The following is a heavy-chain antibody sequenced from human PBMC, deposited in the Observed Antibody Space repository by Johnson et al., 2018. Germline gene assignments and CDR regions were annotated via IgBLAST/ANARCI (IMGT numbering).Heavy chain of an antibody. CDR2: LSRSSSKI. V-gene: IGHV3-48*02. CDR3: ARDSDYDVWSDYYGYFY. Sequence: VQLVQSGGGLVQPGGSLRLSCAASGFSFSSYSMNWVRQAPGKGLAWVSYLSRSSSKIYYAASVKGRFTISRDNAKNSMYLQMNSLRDEDSAVYYCARDSDYDVWSDYYGYFYWGQGTLVIVSS. J-gene: IGHJ1*01. D-gene: IGHD3-3*01. CDR1: GFSFSSYS.